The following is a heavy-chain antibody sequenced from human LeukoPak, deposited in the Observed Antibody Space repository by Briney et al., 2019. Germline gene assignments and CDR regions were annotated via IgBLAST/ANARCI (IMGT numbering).Heavy chain of an antibody. V-gene: IGHV1-2*02. CDR2: INPNSGGT. D-gene: IGHD5-24*01. CDR1: GYTFTGYY. Sequence: EASVKVSCKASGYTFTGYYMHWVRQAPGQGLEWMGWINPNSGGTNYAQKFQGRVTMTRDTSISTAYMELSRLRSDNTAVYYCARADGYNYYYYYGMDVWGQGTTVTVSS. J-gene: IGHJ6*02. CDR3: ARADGYNYYYYYGMDV.